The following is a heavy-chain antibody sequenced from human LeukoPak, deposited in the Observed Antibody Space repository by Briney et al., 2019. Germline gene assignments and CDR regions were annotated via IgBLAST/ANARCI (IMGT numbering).Heavy chain of an antibody. V-gene: IGHV3-53*01. CDR1: EFSVSSNY. CDR2: IHSDGTT. D-gene: IGHD6-19*01. CDR3: VREGAPGRQFFDL. J-gene: IGHJ2*01. Sequence: GGSLRLSCAASEFSVSSNYMTWVRQAPGKGLEWVSVIHSDGTTYYADSVRGRFTISTDNFKNSLFLQMNSMGADDTAVYYCVREGAPGRQFFDLWGRGTLVTVSS.